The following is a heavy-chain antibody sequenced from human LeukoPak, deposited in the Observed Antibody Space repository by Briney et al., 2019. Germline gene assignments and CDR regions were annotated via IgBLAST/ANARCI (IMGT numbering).Heavy chain of an antibody. Sequence: GGSLRLSCAASGFTFSSYSMNWVRQAPGKGLEWVSYISSSSSTIYYADSVKGRFTISRDNAKNLLYLQMNSLRAEDTAVYYCAREGRDLFFDYWGQGTLVTVSS. J-gene: IGHJ4*02. V-gene: IGHV3-48*01. CDR2: ISSSSSTI. CDR3: AREGRDLFFDY. CDR1: GFTFSSYS.